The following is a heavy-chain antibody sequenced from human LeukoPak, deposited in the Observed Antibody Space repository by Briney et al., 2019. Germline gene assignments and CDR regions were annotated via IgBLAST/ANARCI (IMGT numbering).Heavy chain of an antibody. CDR3: ARGGSGSYFSWLET. Sequence: ASVKVSCKASGYTFTDYYIHWVRQAPAPGLECMGGINPNSGGTNYAQKLQGRVTMTRDTSISTAYMQLSRLRSDDTAVYYCARGGSGSYFSWLETWGQGALVTVSS. J-gene: IGHJ5*02. V-gene: IGHV1-2*02. CDR1: GYTFTDYY. D-gene: IGHD3-10*01. CDR2: INPNSGGT.